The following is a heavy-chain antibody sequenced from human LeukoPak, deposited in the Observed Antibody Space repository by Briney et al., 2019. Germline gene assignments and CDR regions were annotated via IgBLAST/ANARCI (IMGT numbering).Heavy chain of an antibody. CDR1: GGSISSYY. V-gene: IGHV4-4*07. Sequence: SETLSLTCTVSGGSISSYYWNWIRQPAGKGLEWVGRIYSSGSTNYNPSLKSRVTMSVDTSKTQFSLKLTSVTAADTAIYYCARARSGSLDYWGQGTLVTVSS. D-gene: IGHD1-26*01. CDR2: IYSSGST. J-gene: IGHJ4*02. CDR3: ARARSGSLDY.